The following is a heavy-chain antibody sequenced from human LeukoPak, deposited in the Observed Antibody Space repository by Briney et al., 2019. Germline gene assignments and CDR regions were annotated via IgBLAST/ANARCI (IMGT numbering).Heavy chain of an antibody. CDR3: ARGYSGYEYPDY. J-gene: IGHJ4*02. V-gene: IGHV3-30*01. D-gene: IGHD5-12*01. CDR1: GFTFSSYA. CDR2: ISYDGSNK. Sequence: PGRSLRLSCAASGFTFSSYAMHWVRQAPGKGLEWVAVISYDGSNKYYADSVKGRFTISRDNSKNTLYLQMNSLRAEDTAVYYCARGYSGYEYPDYWGQGTLVTVSS.